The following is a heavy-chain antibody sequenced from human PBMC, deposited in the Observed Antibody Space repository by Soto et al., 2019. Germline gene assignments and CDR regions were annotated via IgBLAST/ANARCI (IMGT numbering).Heavy chain of an antibody. J-gene: IGHJ4*02. D-gene: IGHD2-15*01. CDR2: IYYSGST. V-gene: IGHV4-30-2*05. CDR3: ARARGARYFDY. CDR1: GGSISRGGYS. Sequence: SETLSLTCAVSGGSISRGGYSWSWIRQPPGKGLEWIGYIYYSGSTYYNPSLKSRVTISVDTSKNQFSLKLSSVTAADTAVYYCARARGARYFDYWGQGTLVTVSS.